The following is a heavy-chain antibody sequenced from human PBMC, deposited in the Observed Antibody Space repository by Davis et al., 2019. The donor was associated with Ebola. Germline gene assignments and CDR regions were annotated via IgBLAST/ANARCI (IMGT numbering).Heavy chain of an antibody. V-gene: IGHV3-23*01. CDR1: GFTFSSYA. CDR3: AKLDNGSYYYFDY. D-gene: IGHD1-26*01. J-gene: IGHJ4*02. Sequence: GESLKISCAASGFTFSSYAMSWVRQAPGKGLEWVSAISGSGGSTYYADSVKGRFTISRDNSKNTLYLQMNSLRAEDTAVYYCAKLDNGSYYYFDYWGQGTLVTVSS. CDR2: ISGSGGST.